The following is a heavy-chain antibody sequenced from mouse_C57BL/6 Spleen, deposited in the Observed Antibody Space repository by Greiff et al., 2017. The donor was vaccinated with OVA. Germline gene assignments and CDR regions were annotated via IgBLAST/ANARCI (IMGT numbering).Heavy chain of an antibody. Sequence: EVKLVESGPELVKPGASVKMSCKASGYTFTDYNMHWVKQSHGKSLEWIGYINPNNGGTSYNQKFKGKATLTVNKSSSTAYMELRSLTSEDSAVYYCARWTKLTGDYFDYWGQGTTLTVSS. CDR1: GYTFTDYN. CDR3: ARWTKLTGDYFDY. V-gene: IGHV1-22*01. CDR2: INPNNGGT. D-gene: IGHD1-3*01. J-gene: IGHJ2*01.